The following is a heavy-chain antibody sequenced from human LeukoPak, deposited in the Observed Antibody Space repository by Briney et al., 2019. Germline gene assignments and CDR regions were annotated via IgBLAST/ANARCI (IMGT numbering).Heavy chain of an antibody. D-gene: IGHD5-18*01. J-gene: IGHJ4*02. Sequence: ASVKVSCKASGGTFSSYAISWVRQAPGQGLEWMGRIIPILGIANYAQKFQGRVTITADKSPSTAYMELSSLRSEDTAVYYCARDSGPRRGYSYGYEGYWGQGTLVTVSS. CDR1: GGTFSSYA. CDR3: ARDSGPRRGYSYGYEGY. V-gene: IGHV1-69*04. CDR2: IIPILGIA.